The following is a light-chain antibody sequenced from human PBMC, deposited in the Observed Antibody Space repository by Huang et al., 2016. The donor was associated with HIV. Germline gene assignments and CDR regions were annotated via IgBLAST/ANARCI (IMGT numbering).Light chain of an antibody. CDR2: DAS. V-gene: IGKV3-11*01. J-gene: IGKJ4*01. CDR1: QSVSSY. Sequence: EIVLTQSPATLSLSPGERATLSCRASQSVSSYLAWYQQKPGPAPGLLIYDASNRATGIPARFSGSGSGTDFTLTISSLEPEDFAVYYCQQRSNWRGLTFGGGTKVEIK. CDR3: QQRSNWRGLT.